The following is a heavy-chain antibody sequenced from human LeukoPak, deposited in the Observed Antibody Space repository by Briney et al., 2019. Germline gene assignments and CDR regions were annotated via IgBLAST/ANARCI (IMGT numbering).Heavy chain of an antibody. D-gene: IGHD3-16*01. CDR1: GFTFSSYS. CDR2: ISSSSSYI. V-gene: IGHV3-21*01. CDR3: ARERGNYMDV. Sequence: PGGSLRLSCAASGFTFSSYSMNWVRQAPGKGLEWVSSISSSSSYIYYADSVKGRFTSSRDNAKNSLYLQMNSLRAEDTAVYYCARERGNYMDVWGKGTTVTVSS. J-gene: IGHJ6*03.